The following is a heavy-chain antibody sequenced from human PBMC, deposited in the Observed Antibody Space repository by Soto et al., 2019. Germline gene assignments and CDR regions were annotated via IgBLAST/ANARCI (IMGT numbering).Heavy chain of an antibody. J-gene: IGHJ5*02. Sequence: PSETLSLTCTVSGGSISSGGYYWSWIRQHPGKGLEWIGYIYYSGSTYYNPSLKSRVTISVDTSKNQFSLKLSSVTAADTAVYYRARDHDYGEGNWFDPWGQGTLVTVSS. CDR1: GGSISSGGYY. D-gene: IGHD4-17*01. V-gene: IGHV4-31*03. CDR2: IYYSGST. CDR3: ARDHDYGEGNWFDP.